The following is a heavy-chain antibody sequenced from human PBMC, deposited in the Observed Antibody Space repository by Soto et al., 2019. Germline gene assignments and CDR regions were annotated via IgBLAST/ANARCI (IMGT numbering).Heavy chain of an antibody. J-gene: IGHJ3*02. CDR2: ISSSSSYI. CDR3: ARPPIESHYYASSGLNAFDI. D-gene: IGHD3-22*01. CDR1: GFTFSSYS. V-gene: IGHV3-21*01. Sequence: GGSLRLSCAASGFTFSSYSMNWVRQAPGKGLEWVSSISSSSSYIYYADSVKGRFTISRDNAKNSLYLQMNSLRAEDTAVSYCARPPIESHYYASSGLNAFDIWGQGTMVTVSS.